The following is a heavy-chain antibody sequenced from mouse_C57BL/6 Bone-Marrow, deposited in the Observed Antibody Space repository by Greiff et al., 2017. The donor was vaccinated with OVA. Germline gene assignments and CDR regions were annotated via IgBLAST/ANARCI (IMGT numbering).Heavy chain of an antibody. Sequence: QVHVKQSGAELARPGASVKLSCKASGYTFTSYGISWVKQRTGQGLEWIGEIYPRSGNTYYNEKFKGKATLTADKSSSTAYMELRSLTSEDSAVYFCARGTNYYGSSYVGKRDYWGQGTTLTVSS. CDR3: ARGTNYYGSSYVGKRDY. D-gene: IGHD1-1*01. J-gene: IGHJ2*01. V-gene: IGHV1-81*01. CDR1: GYTFTSYG. CDR2: IYPRSGNT.